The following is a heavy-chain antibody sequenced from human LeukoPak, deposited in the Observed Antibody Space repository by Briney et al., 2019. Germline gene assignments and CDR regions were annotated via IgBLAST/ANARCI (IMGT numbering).Heavy chain of an antibody. CDR2: IYTSGST. CDR3: ARDLARNGFDP. V-gene: IGHV4-4*07. CDR1: GGSISSYY. Sequence: SETLSLTCTVSGGSISSYYWSWLRQPAGKGLEWIGRIYTSGSTNYNPSLKSRVAMSVDTSQNQFSLKLNSVAAADTAVYYCARDLARNGFDPWGQGTLVTVSS. J-gene: IGHJ5*02.